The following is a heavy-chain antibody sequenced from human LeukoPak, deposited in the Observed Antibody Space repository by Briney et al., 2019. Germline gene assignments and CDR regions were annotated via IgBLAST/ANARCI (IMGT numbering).Heavy chain of an antibody. Sequence: SETLSLTSSVSDASIKTYYWTWIRQPPGKGLEYIGSIYSRGSPKYNPSLKSRVTLSVDTSKNQFSLSLRSVTAADTAVYYCARVREGNHLHQFYLDSWGQGIRVTVSS. CDR3: ARVREGNHLHQFYLDS. V-gene: IGHV4-59*13. CDR2: IYSRGSP. CDR1: DASIKTYY. J-gene: IGHJ4*02. D-gene: IGHD1-14*01.